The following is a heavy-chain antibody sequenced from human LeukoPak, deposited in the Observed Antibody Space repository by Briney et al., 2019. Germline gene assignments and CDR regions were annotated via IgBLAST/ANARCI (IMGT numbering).Heavy chain of an antibody. J-gene: IGHJ6*03. Sequence: SVKVSCKASGGTFSSYAISWVRQAPGQGLEWMGGIIPIFGTANYAQKFQGRVTITADKSTSTAYMELSSLRSEDTAVYYCARDRGYKLPVCYYYMDVWGKGTTVTVSS. CDR3: ARDRGYKLPVCYYYMDV. CDR2: IIPIFGTA. CDR1: GGTFSSYA. D-gene: IGHD5-24*01. V-gene: IGHV1-69*06.